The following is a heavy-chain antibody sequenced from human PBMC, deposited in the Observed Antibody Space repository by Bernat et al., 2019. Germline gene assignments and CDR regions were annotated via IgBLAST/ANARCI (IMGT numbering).Heavy chain of an antibody. D-gene: IGHD1-26*01. CDR2: ISSSSSTI. Sequence: VPLVESGGGVVQPGRSLRLSCAASGFTFSSYAMHWVRQAPGKGLEWVSYISSSSSTIYYADSVKGRFTISRDNAKNSLYLQMNSLRAEDTAVYYCARAPEWEPGYYYGMDVWGQGTTVTVSS. CDR1: GFTFSSYA. CDR3: ARAPEWEPGYYYGMDV. V-gene: IGHV3-48*01. J-gene: IGHJ6*02.